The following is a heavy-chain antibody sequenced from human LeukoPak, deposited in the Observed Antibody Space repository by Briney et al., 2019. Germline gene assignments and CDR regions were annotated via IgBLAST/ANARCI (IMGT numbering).Heavy chain of an antibody. CDR3: ARSMVRGVINY. CDR2: IYTSGST. CDR1: GGSISSGSYY. J-gene: IGHJ4*02. Sequence: PSQTLSLTCTVSGGSISSGSYYWSWIRQPAGKGLEWIGRIYTSGSTNYNPSPKSRVTISVDTSKNQFSLKLSSVTAADTAVYYCARSMVRGVINYWGQGTLVTVSS. V-gene: IGHV4-61*02. D-gene: IGHD3-10*01.